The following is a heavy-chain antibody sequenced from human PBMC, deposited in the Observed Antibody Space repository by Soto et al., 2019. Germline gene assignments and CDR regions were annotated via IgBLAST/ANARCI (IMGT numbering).Heavy chain of an antibody. Sequence: GESLKISCNGSGYTFINYWIAWVRQMPGKGLEWMGSIYPGDSDTRYSPSFQGQVTISADKSISTAYLQWRSLKASDTAMFYCARLLYYYDSSGLGGMDVWGQGTTVTVSS. CDR1: GYTFINYW. CDR2: IYPGDSDT. V-gene: IGHV5-51*01. D-gene: IGHD3-22*01. J-gene: IGHJ6*02. CDR3: ARLLYYYDSSGLGGMDV.